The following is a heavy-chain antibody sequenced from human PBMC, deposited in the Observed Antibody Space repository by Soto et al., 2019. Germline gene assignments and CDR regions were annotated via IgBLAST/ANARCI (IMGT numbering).Heavy chain of an antibody. CDR1: GYTFTSYG. CDR2: ISAYNGNT. V-gene: IGHV1-18*01. Sequence: GASVKVSCKASGYTFTSYGISWVRQAPGQGLEWMGWISAYNGNTNYAQKLQGRVTMTTDTSTSKAYMELRSLRSDDTAVYYCEGGPYVSGSYALPPPKRNGFAPGGQGTLVPVS. CDR3: EGGPYVSGSYALPPPKRNGFAP. D-gene: IGHD3-16*01. J-gene: IGHJ5*02.